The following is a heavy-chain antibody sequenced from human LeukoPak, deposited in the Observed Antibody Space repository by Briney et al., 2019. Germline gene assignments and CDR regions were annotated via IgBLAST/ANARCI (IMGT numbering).Heavy chain of an antibody. D-gene: IGHD3-16*01. V-gene: IGHV1-69*04. Sequence: VASVKVSCKASGGTFSSYAISWVRQAPGQGLEWMGRIIPILGIANYAQKFQGRVTITADKSTSTAYIELSSLRSEDTAVYYCARDLTHGYDSDPFRFDPWGQGTLVTVSS. CDR1: GGTFSSYA. J-gene: IGHJ5*02. CDR3: ARDLTHGYDSDPFRFDP. CDR2: IIPILGIA.